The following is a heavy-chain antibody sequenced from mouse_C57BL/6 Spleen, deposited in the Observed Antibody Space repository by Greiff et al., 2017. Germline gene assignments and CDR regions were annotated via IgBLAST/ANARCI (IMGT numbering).Heavy chain of an antibody. D-gene: IGHD2-1*01. CDR2: ISYDGSN. Sequence: EVQLQESGPGLVKPSQSLSLTCSVTGYSITSGYYWNWIRQFPGNKLEWMGYISYDGSNNYNLSLKNRISITRDTSKNQFFLKLNSVTTEDTATYYCASYGNYAMDYWGQGTSVTVSS. CDR1: GYSITSGYY. V-gene: IGHV3-6*01. J-gene: IGHJ4*01. CDR3: ASYGNYAMDY.